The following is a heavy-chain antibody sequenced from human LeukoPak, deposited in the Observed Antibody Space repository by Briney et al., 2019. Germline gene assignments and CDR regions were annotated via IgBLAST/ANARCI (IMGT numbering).Heavy chain of an antibody. Sequence: ASVKVSCKVSGYTLTELPMHWVRQAPGKGLEWMGGFDPEDGETIYAQKFQGRVTMTEDTSTDTAYMELSSLRSEDTAEYYCATDIRSTVEFDYWGQGTLVTVSS. CDR2: FDPEDGET. J-gene: IGHJ4*02. CDR3: ATDIRSTVEFDY. D-gene: IGHD4-23*01. CDR1: GYTLTELP. V-gene: IGHV1-24*01.